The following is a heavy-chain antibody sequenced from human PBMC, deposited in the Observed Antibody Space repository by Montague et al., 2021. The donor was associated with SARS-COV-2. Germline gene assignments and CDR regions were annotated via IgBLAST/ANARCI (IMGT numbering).Heavy chain of an antibody. CDR3: AHRPGGWNLYYCDY. CDR2: XXWDDDK. V-gene: IGHV2-5*02. D-gene: IGHD1-1*01. Sequence: PALVKPTQTLTLTCTFSGFSLSTSGVGVGWIRQPPGKALEWLALXXWDDDKRYSPFLKSRLTITKDTSKNQVVLTMTNMDPVDTATYYCAHRPGGWNLYYCDYWGQGTLVTVSS. J-gene: IGHJ4*02. CDR1: GFSLSTSGVG.